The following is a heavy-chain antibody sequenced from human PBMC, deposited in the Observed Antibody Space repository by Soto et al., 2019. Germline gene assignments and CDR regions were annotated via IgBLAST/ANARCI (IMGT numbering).Heavy chain of an antibody. J-gene: IGHJ5*02. V-gene: IGHV3-74*01. CDR2: INSDGSST. Sequence: EVQLVESGGGLVQPGGSLRLSCAASGFTFSSYWMHWVRQAPGKGLVWVSRINSDGSSTSYADSVKGRFTISRDNAKNTLYLQMNSLRAEDTAVYYCARDGDYDFWSGLLDSWFDPWGQGTLVTVSS. D-gene: IGHD3-3*01. CDR3: ARDGDYDFWSGLLDSWFDP. CDR1: GFTFSSYW.